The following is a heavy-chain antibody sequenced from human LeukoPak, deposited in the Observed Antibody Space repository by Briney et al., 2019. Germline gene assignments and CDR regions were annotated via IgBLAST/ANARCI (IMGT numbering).Heavy chain of an antibody. J-gene: IGHJ4*02. Sequence: SETLSLTCAVYGGSFSGYYWSWIRQPPGKGLEWIGEINHSGSTNYNPSLKSRVTISVDTSKNQFSLKLSSVTAADTAVYYCARGPKSSQWLAFYYFDYWGQGTLVTVSS. V-gene: IGHV4-34*01. D-gene: IGHD6-19*01. CDR3: ARGPKSSQWLAFYYFDY. CDR2: INHSGST. CDR1: GGSFSGYY.